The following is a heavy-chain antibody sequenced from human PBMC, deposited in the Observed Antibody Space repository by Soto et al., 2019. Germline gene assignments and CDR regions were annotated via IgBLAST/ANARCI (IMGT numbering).Heavy chain of an antibody. CDR1: GSSINSSGYY. V-gene: IGHV4-39*01. Sequence: SETLSLTCTVSGSSINSSGYYWGWIRQPPGKGLEWIGSMFYGVSTYYNPSLKSRVTVSVDTSKNQFSLNLRSVTAADTAVYYCARLPSRHLVDYWGQGTLVTVSA. CDR2: MFYGVST. J-gene: IGHJ4*02. D-gene: IGHD3-3*02. CDR3: ARLPSRHLVDY.